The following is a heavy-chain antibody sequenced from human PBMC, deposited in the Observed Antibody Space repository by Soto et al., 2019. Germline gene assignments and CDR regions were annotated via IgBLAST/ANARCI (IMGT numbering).Heavy chain of an antibody. CDR3: ARDRAAAYCSGGSCYSSAFDI. V-gene: IGHV4-31*03. D-gene: IGHD2-15*01. J-gene: IGHJ3*02. CDR1: GGSISSGGYY. Sequence: QVQLQESGPGLVKPSQTLSLTCTVSGGSISSGGYYWSWIRQHPGKGLEWIGYIYYSGSTYYNPSLKSRVTISVDTSKNQFSLKLSSLTAADTAVYYCARDRAAAYCSGGSCYSSAFDIWGQGTMVTVSS. CDR2: IYYSGST.